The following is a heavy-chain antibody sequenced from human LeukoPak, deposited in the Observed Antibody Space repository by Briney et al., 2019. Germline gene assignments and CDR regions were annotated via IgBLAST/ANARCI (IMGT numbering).Heavy chain of an antibody. J-gene: IGHJ4*02. V-gene: IGHV4-39*01. D-gene: IGHD6-13*01. CDR3: ASPRYSSSWYGGDY. Sequence: SETLSLTCTVSGGSIGVYYWGWIRQPPGKGLEWIGSICYSGSAYYNPSLKSRVTISVDTSKNQFSLKLSSVTAADTAVYYCASPRYSSSWYGGDYWGQGTLVTVSS. CDR2: ICYSGSA. CDR1: GGSIGVYY.